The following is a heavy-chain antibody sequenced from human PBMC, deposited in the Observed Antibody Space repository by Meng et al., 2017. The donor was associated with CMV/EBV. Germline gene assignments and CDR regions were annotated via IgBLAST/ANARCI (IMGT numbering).Heavy chain of an antibody. V-gene: IGHV1-2*02. Sequence: QVPLVKPGAEVKSPGASVKVSCQTSGYRFSDHYMHWVRQAPGQGLEWMGWIYPNSGGTHYAQKFQDRVTMTRDTSISTVYMELSRLTSDDTAVYYCVRDHNWGPDYWGQGTLVTVSS. CDR3: VRDHNWGPDY. CDR1: GYRFSDHY. J-gene: IGHJ4*02. D-gene: IGHD1-1*01. CDR2: IYPNSGGT.